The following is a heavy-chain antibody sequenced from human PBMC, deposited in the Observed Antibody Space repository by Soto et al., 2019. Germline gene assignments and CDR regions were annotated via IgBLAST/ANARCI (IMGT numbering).Heavy chain of an antibody. D-gene: IGHD3-10*01. CDR1: GGTFSSYT. CDR3: ASYGSGSYYTPFDY. Sequence: QVQLVQSGAEVKKPGSSVKVSCKASGGTFSSYTISWVRQAPGEGLEWMGRIIPILGIANYAQKFQGRVTITAHKSTSTAYMELSSLRSEDTAVYYCASYGSGSYYTPFDYWGQGTLVTVSS. V-gene: IGHV1-69*02. CDR2: IIPILGIA. J-gene: IGHJ4*02.